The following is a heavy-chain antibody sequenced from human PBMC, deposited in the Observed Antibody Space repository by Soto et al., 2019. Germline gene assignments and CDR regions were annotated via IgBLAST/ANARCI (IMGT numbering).Heavy chain of an antibody. CDR2: ITGSGDST. V-gene: IGHV3-23*01. Sequence: GGSLRLSCAASGFTFSSYAMSWVRQAPGKGLEWVSAITGSGDSTYYADSVKGRFTVSRDNSKNTLYLQMNSLRAEDTAVYYCAKVFVFTIREGFDYSGLGTLVTVSS. CDR3: AKVFVFTIREGFDY. D-gene: IGHD3-3*01. J-gene: IGHJ4*02. CDR1: GFTFSSYA.